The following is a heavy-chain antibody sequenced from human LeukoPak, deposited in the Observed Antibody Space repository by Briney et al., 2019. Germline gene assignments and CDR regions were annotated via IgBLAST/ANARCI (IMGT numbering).Heavy chain of an antibody. CDR1: GFTFSSRT. V-gene: IGHV3-48*04. D-gene: IGHD3-10*01. Sequence: GGSLRLSCEASGFTFSSRTMNWVRQAPGKGLEWVSHISTSGTTIYYADSVKGRFTISRDNARNSLYLQMNGLRAEDMAVYYCAAGSPPDYWGQGTLVTVSS. J-gene: IGHJ4*02. CDR3: AAGSPPDY. CDR2: ISTSGTTI.